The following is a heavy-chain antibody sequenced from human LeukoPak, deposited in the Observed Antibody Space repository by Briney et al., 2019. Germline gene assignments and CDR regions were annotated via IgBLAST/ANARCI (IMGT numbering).Heavy chain of an antibody. J-gene: IGHJ4*02. Sequence: GGSLRLSCAASGFTFSSYSMNWVRQAPGKGLEWVSSISSSSSYTYYADSVKGRFTISRDNAKNSLYLQMNSLRAEDTAVYYCARTARRYFDWSAYYFDYWGQGTLVTVSS. CDR3: ARTARRYFDWSAYYFDY. D-gene: IGHD3-9*01. V-gene: IGHV3-21*01. CDR1: GFTFSSYS. CDR2: ISSSSSYT.